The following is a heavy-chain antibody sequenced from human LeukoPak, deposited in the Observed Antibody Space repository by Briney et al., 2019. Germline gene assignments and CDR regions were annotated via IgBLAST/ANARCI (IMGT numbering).Heavy chain of an antibody. CDR2: IYYSGST. CDR3: ARVDDLAAPPDPRFDY. J-gene: IGHJ4*02. D-gene: IGHD6-6*01. Sequence: PSETLSLTCTVSGGSISSYYWSWIRQPPGKGLEWIGYIYYSGSTNYNPSLESRVTISVDTSKNQFSLKLSSVTAADTAVYYCARVDDLAAPPDPRFDYWGQGTLVTVSS. V-gene: IGHV4-59*01. CDR1: GGSISSYY.